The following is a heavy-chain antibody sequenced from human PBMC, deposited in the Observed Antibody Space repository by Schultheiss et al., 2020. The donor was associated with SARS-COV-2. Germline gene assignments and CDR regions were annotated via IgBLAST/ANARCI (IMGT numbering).Heavy chain of an antibody. J-gene: IGHJ4*02. CDR2: ISSSSSYT. D-gene: IGHD3-22*01. CDR1: GFTFSSYG. CDR3: ARGSLPSLYDSSGLYYFDY. V-gene: IGHV3-21*05. Sequence: GESLKISCAASGFTFSSYGMHWVRQAPGKGLEWVSYISSSSSYTNYADSVKGRFTISRDNAKNSLYLQMNSLRAEDTAVYYCARGSLPSLYDSSGLYYFDYWGQGTLVTVSS.